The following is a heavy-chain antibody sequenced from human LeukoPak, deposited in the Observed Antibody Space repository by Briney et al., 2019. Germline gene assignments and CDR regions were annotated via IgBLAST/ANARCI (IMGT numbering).Heavy chain of an antibody. CDR2: IYYSGST. V-gene: IGHV4-39*07. J-gene: IGHJ4*02. CDR1: GGSLSSSSYY. CDR3: ARTFYDSSGYYYLY. Sequence: SETLSLTCTVSGGSLSSSSYYWGWIRQPPGKGLEWIGRIYYSGSTYYNPSLKSRVTISVDTSKKQFSLKLSSVTAADTAVYYCARTFYDSSGYYYLYWGQRTLVTVSS. D-gene: IGHD3-22*01.